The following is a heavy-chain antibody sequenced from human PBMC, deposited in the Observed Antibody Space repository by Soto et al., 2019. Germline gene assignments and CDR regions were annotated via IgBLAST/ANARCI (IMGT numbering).Heavy chain of an antibody. CDR3: AREGLIFRRQLDV. CDR1: GFNFNMYS. CDR2: IWYDGGIK. V-gene: IGHV3-33*01. J-gene: IGHJ4*02. Sequence: PGGSLRLSCSASGFNFNMYSMHWVRQSPGKGLEWVAVIWYDGGIKYFVDSVKGRFSISRDSSKNTVYLEMNSLRAEDSAVYYCAREGLIFRRQLDVWGQVTPVTVS. D-gene: IGHD2-21*02.